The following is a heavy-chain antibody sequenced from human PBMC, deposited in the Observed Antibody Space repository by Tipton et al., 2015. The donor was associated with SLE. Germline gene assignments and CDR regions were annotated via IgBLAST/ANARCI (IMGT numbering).Heavy chain of an antibody. D-gene: IGHD5-24*01. CDR3: ARGGRTDGYKSKYFDL. J-gene: IGHJ2*01. CDR1: GGSISSGDYY. Sequence: TLSLTCTVSGGSISSGDYYWSWIRQPPGKGLEWIGYIYYSGSTNYNPSLKSRVTISVDTSKNQFSLKLSSVTAADTAVYYCARGGRTDGYKSKYFDLWGRGTLVTVSS. V-gene: IGHV4-30-4*01. CDR2: IYYSGST.